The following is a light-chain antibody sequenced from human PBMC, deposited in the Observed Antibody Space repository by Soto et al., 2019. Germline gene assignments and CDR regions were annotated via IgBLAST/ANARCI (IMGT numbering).Light chain of an antibody. J-gene: IGKJ4*01. CDR2: DAS. CDR1: QSVDNY. CDR3: QQRSTGPPLS. Sequence: EIVLTQSPDTLSLSPGERATLSCRASQSVDNYLAWYQQRPGQAPRLLIYDASNRASGIPARFSGSGSGADLTLTISSLEPEDFAVYYCQQRSTGPPLSFGVGTKVEIK. V-gene: IGKV3-11*01.